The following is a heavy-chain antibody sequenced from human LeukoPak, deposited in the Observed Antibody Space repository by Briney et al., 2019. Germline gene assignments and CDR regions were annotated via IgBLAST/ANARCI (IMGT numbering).Heavy chain of an antibody. CDR3: ARVRRYYDILTGYYIVGYFDY. Sequence: SETLSLTCTVPGGSISSHYWSWIRQPPGKGLEWIGYIYYSGSTNYNPSLKSRVTISVDTSKHQFSLKLSSVTAADTAVYYCARVRRYYDILTGYYIVGYFDYWGQGTLVTVSS. CDR1: GGSISSHY. V-gene: IGHV4-59*11. D-gene: IGHD3-9*01. CDR2: IYYSGST. J-gene: IGHJ4*02.